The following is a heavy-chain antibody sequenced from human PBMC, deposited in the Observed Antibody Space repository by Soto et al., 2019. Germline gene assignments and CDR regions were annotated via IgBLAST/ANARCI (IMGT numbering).Heavy chain of an antibody. CDR1: GYNFNTYW. CDR2: IYPGDSDT. D-gene: IGHD5-12*01. V-gene: IGHV5-51*01. Sequence: PGESLKISCEGSGYNFNTYWIGWVRQMPGKGLEWMALIYPGDSDTRYSPSFEGQVTLSVDRSISTAYLQWSSLKASDTVIYYCATSTVSYVDIVSSTTRGYFDHWGQGTLVTVSS. J-gene: IGHJ4*02. CDR3: ATSTVSYVDIVSSTTRGYFDH.